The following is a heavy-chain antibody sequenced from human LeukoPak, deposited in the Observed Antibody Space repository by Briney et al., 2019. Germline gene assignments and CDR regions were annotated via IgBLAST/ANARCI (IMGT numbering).Heavy chain of an antibody. CDR3: ARSLPDDILTGYYPPDYYYYGMDV. Sequence: ASVNVSCKASGGTFSSYAISWVRQAPGQGLEWMGGIIPIFGTANYAQKFQGRATITADESTSTAYMELSSLRSEDTAVYYCARSLPDDILTGYYPPDYYYYGMDVWGQGTTVTVSS. CDR2: IIPIFGTA. CDR1: GGTFSSYA. J-gene: IGHJ6*02. D-gene: IGHD3-9*01. V-gene: IGHV1-69*13.